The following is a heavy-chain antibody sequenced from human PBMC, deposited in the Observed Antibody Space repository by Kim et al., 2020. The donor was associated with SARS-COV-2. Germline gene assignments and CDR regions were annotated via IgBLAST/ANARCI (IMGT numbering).Heavy chain of an antibody. CDR3: ARGILRTKGAFDI. D-gene: IGHD1-26*01. V-gene: IGHV3-74*01. J-gene: IGHJ3*02. Sequence: AASGKGRSTISRDNAKNTLYLQMNSLRAEDTALYYCARGILRTKGAFDIWGQGAMVTVSS.